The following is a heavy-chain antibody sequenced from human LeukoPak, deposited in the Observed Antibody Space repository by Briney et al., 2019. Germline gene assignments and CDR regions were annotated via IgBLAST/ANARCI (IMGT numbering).Heavy chain of an antibody. Sequence: SETLSLTCTVSGYSISSGYYWGWIRQPPGKGLEWIGGIFHSGTTYYNPSLKSRVIISVDTSMNQFSLKLSSVTAADTAVYYCARSGTGWFEDYWGQGTLVTVAS. V-gene: IGHV4-38-2*02. CDR2: IFHSGTT. CDR3: ARSGTGWFEDY. D-gene: IGHD6-19*01. CDR1: GYSISSGYY. J-gene: IGHJ4*02.